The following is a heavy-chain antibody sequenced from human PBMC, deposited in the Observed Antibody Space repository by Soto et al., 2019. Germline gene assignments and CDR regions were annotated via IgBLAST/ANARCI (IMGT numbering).Heavy chain of an antibody. CDR2: IYYSGST. Sequence: PSETLSLTCTVSGGSISSGGYYWSWIRQHPGKGLEWIGYIYYSGSTNYNPSLKNRDNKSVNKSKNQFSLKLSTVIAADTAVYYCVNMRAVVVVVARRNSRFDPWGQGTLVTVSS. V-gene: IGHV4-31*03. CDR1: GGSISSGGYY. J-gene: IGHJ5*02. CDR3: VNMRAVVVVVARRNSRFDP. D-gene: IGHD2-15*01.